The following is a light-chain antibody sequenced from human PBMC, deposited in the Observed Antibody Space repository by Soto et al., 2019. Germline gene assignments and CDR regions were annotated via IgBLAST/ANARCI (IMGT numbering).Light chain of an antibody. V-gene: IGKV1-27*01. CDR1: PTISNY. CDR3: QKYNSAPWT. J-gene: IGKJ1*01. CDR2: AAS. Sequence: DIQVTQSPSSLSASVGDRVTISCRTGPTISNYLAWYQQKPGKVPKLLIYAASTLESGVPSRFSGSASGTEFTLPISSLQPEDVATYYCQKYNSAPWTFGQGTKVDIK.